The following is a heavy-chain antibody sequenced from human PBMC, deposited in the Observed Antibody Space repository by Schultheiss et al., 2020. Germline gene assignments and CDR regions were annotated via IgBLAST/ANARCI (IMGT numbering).Heavy chain of an antibody. Sequence: SETLSLTCTVSGGSISSSSYYWGWIRQPPGKGLEWIGSIYYSGSTNYNPSLKSRVTISVDTSKNQFSLKLSSVTAADTAVYYCARVRDFWSGYNYYYYMDVWGKGTTVTVSS. V-gene: IGHV4-39*07. CDR3: ARVRDFWSGYNYYYYMDV. CDR2: IYYSGST. D-gene: IGHD3-3*01. J-gene: IGHJ6*03. CDR1: GGSISSSSYY.